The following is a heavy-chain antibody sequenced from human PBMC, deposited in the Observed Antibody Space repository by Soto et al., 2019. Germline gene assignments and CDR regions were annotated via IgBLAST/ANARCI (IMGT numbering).Heavy chain of an antibody. J-gene: IGHJ6*02. CDR2: ISSSSSYI. CDR1: GFTFSSYS. V-gene: IGHV3-21*01. CDR3: ARDASSLDYYYYGMDV. Sequence: KPGGSLRLSCAASGFTFSSYSMNWVRQAPGKGLEWVSSISSSSSYIYYADSVKGRFTISRDNAKNSLYLQMNSLRAEDTAVYYCARDASSLDYYYYGMDVWGQGTTVTVSS. D-gene: IGHD6-13*01.